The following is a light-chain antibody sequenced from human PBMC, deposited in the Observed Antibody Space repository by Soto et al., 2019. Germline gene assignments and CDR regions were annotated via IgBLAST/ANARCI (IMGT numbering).Light chain of an antibody. Sequence: QSVLTQPASVSGSPGQSITISCTGTSSDVGGYNYVSWYQQHPGKAPKLVIYEVSNRPSGVSNRFSGSKSGNTASLSISGLQAEDEADYYCSSYTTSSPVVFGGGTKVTVL. CDR2: EVS. J-gene: IGLJ2*01. CDR1: SSDVGGYNY. V-gene: IGLV2-14*01. CDR3: SSYTTSSPVV.